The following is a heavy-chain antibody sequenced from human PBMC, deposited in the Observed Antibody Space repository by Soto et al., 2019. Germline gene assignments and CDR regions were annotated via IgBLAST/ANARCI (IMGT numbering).Heavy chain of an antibody. CDR1: GGSISSYY. J-gene: IGHJ6*03. Sequence: SETLSLTCTFSGGSISSYYWSWIRQPPGKGLEWIGYIYYSGSTNYNPSLKSRVTISVDTSKNQFSLKLSSVTAADTAVYYCAKGAGDVYYYYYYMDVWGKGTTVTVSS. CDR3: AKGAGDVYYYYYYMDV. CDR2: IYYSGST. V-gene: IGHV4-59*01.